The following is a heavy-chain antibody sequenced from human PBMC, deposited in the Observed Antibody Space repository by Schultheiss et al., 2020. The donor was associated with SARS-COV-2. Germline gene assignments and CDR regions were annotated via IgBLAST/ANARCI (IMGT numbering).Heavy chain of an antibody. V-gene: IGHV4-59*10. CDR2: IYTSGST. Sequence: SETLSLTCAVYGGSFSGYYWSWIRQPPGKGLEWIGRIYTSGSTKYNPSLKSRVTMSVDTSKIQFSLKLSSVTAADTAVYYCARGRRAISKLAPNWFDPWGQGTLVTVAS. CDR3: ARGRRAISKLAPNWFDP. J-gene: IGHJ5*02. D-gene: IGHD3-3*01. CDR1: GGSFSGYY.